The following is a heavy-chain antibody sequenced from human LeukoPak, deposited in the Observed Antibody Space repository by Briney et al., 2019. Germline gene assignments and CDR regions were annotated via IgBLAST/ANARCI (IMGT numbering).Heavy chain of an antibody. J-gene: IGHJ4*02. V-gene: IGHV3-30*18. Sequence: SGGSLRLSCAASGFTFSSYGMHWVRQAPGKGLEWVVVTSSDGSNRFYADSVKGRFTISRDNSKNMLYLQMNSLRAEDTAVYYCAKGGYNYAPGLDYWGQGTLVTVSS. CDR1: GFTFSSYG. CDR3: AKGGYNYAPGLDY. CDR2: TSSDGSNR. D-gene: IGHD5-18*01.